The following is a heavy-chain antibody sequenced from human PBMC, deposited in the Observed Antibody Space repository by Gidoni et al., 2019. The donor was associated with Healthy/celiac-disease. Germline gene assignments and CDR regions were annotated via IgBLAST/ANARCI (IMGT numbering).Heavy chain of an antibody. Sequence: EEQLVESGGGLVQPGGSLVPSWAARGSPFIGCWMNWVRQAPGKGLEWVANIKQDGSEKYYVDSLKGRFTISRDNAKNSLYLQMNSLRAEDTAVYYCATSSYPLMFAFDIWGQGTMVTVSS. V-gene: IGHV3-7*01. CDR1: GSPFIGCW. CDR3: ATSSYPLMFAFDI. CDR2: IKQDGSEK. D-gene: IGHD3-10*02. J-gene: IGHJ3*02.